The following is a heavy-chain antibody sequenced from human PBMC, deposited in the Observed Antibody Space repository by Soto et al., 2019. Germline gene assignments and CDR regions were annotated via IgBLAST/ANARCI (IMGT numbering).Heavy chain of an antibody. CDR3: ARNNWNVLRDAFDI. CDR2: ISAYNGNT. V-gene: IGHV1-18*01. Sequence: GASVKVSCKASGYTFTSYGISWVRQAPGQGLEWMGWISAYNGNTNYAQKLQGRVTMTTDTSTSTAYMELRSLRSDDTAVYYCARNNWNVLRDAFDIWGQGTMVTVSS. CDR1: GYTFTSYG. D-gene: IGHD1-20*01. J-gene: IGHJ3*02.